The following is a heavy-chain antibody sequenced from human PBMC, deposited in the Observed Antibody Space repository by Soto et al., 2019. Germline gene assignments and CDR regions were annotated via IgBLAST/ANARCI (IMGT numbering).Heavy chain of an antibody. CDR2: ISAYNGNT. D-gene: IGHD6-13*01. CDR1: GYTFTSYG. V-gene: IGHV1-18*01. CDR3: AREPDSSSWYVPPDYYYGMDV. J-gene: IGHJ6*02. Sequence: QVQLVQSGAEVKKPGASVKVSCKASGYTFTSYGISWVRQAPGQGLEWMGWISAYNGNTNYAQKLQGRVTMTTDTSTSTAYMELRSLRSDDTAVYYCAREPDSSSWYVPPDYYYGMDVWGQGTTVTVSS.